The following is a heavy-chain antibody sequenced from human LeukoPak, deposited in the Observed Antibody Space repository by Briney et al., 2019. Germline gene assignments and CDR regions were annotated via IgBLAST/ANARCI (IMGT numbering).Heavy chain of an antibody. V-gene: IGHV4-34*01. CDR1: GGSFSGYY. CDR2: INHSGST. D-gene: IGHD6-13*01. Sequence: PSETLSLTCAVYGGSFSGYYWSWLRQPPGKGLEWIGEINHSGSTTYNPSLKGRVTISIDTSKNQFSLSLISVTAADTAVYYCASLMLIAAGYDYWGQGNLVTVSS. J-gene: IGHJ4*02. CDR3: ASLMLIAAGYDY.